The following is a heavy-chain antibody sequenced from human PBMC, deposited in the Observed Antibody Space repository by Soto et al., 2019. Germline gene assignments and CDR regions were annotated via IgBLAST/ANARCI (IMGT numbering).Heavy chain of an antibody. V-gene: IGHV1-69*12. CDR3: ARDNDRLQLGGNYYYILDV. Sequence: QVQLVQSGAEMKEPGSSVKVSCKTSGGTFSSSAISWLRQAPGQGLKWMGGIIPLFRTPDYAQKFQGRVTTAADESTRTAYMELSSLRSEDTAVYYCARDNDRLQLGGNYYYILDVWGQGTTITVSS. CDR1: GGTFSSSA. D-gene: IGHD4-4*01. J-gene: IGHJ6*02. CDR2: IIPLFRTP.